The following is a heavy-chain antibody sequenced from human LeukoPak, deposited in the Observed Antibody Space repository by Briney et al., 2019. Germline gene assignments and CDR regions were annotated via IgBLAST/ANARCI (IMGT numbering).Heavy chain of an antibody. D-gene: IGHD4-11*01. J-gene: IGHJ4*02. V-gene: IGHV4-39*01. CDR1: GGSISSSSYY. Sequence: SETLSLTCTVSGGSISSSSYYWGWIRQPPGKGLEWIGSIYYSGSTYYNPSLKSRVTISADTSKNQFSLKLSSVTAADTAVYYCASQGATVYYFDYWGQGTLVTVSS. CDR3: ASQGATVYYFDY. CDR2: IYYSGST.